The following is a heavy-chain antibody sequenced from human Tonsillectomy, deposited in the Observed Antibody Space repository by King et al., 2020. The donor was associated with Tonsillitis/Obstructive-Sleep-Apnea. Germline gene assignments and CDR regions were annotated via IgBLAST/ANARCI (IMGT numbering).Heavy chain of an antibody. CDR1: GFTFSSYE. Sequence: VQLVESGGGLVQPGGSLRLSCVASGFTFSSYEMNWVRQAPGKGLEWVSYISSSGSTIYYADSVKGRFTISRDNAKNSLYLQMNSLRAEDTAVYYCARGDFWSGYDFDYWGQGTLVTVSS. CDR3: ARGDFWSGYDFDY. V-gene: IGHV3-48*03. J-gene: IGHJ4*02. D-gene: IGHD3-3*01. CDR2: ISSSGSTI.